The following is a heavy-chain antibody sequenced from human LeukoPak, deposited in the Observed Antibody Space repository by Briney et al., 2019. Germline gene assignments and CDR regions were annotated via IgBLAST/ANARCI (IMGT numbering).Heavy chain of an antibody. Sequence: PSETLSLTCSVSGGSISTYYWSWIRQPPGKGLEWIGYIYETGHTSYSLSPRSRVSMSVDTLKNQFSLRVSFLTAADTAVYYCARHPFGSARFDPWGQGILVIVSS. V-gene: IGHV4-59*08. CDR2: IYETGHT. CDR3: ARHPFGSARFDP. D-gene: IGHD3-10*01. CDR1: GGSISTYY. J-gene: IGHJ5*02.